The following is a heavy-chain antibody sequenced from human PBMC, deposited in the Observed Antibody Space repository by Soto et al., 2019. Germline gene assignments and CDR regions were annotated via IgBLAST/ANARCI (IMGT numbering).Heavy chain of an antibody. CDR1: GGTFSSYA. CDR2: IIPIFGTA. J-gene: IGHJ6*02. D-gene: IGHD5-18*01. V-gene: IGHV1-69*13. CDR3: ARDDVDTAMPYGMDF. Sequence: SVKVSCKASGGTFSSYAISWVRQAPGQGLEWMGGIIPIFGTANYAQKFQGRVTITADESTSTAYMELSSLRSEDTAVYYCARDDVDTAMPYGMDFWGQGTTVTVSS.